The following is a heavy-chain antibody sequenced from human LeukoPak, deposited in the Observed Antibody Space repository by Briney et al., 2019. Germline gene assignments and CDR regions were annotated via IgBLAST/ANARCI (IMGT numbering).Heavy chain of an antibody. D-gene: IGHD3-22*01. CDR1: GYTFTNYY. CDR3: ARFYDSSGY. V-gene: IGHV7-4-1*02. Sequence: ASVKVSCKASGYTFTNYYMHWVRQAPGQGLEWMGWINTNTGNPTYAQGFTGRFVFSLDTSVSTAYLQISSLKAEDTAVYYCARFYDSSGYWGQGTLVTVSS. CDR2: INTNTGNP. J-gene: IGHJ4*02.